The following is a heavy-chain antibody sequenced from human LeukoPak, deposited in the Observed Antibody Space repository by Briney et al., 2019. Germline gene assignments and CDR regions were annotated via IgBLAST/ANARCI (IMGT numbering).Heavy chain of an antibody. CDR3: ARGDYYYDSTDLGAFDI. Sequence: SETLSLTCIVSGGSISRSNYYWGWIRQSPGKGLEWIGSIYYSGNTYYNPSLKSRVTISVDTSKNQFSQKLSSVTAADTAVYYCARGDYYYDSTDLGAFDIWGQGTMVTVSS. J-gene: IGHJ3*02. CDR2: IYYSGNT. CDR1: GGSISRSNYY. V-gene: IGHV4-39*01. D-gene: IGHD3-22*01.